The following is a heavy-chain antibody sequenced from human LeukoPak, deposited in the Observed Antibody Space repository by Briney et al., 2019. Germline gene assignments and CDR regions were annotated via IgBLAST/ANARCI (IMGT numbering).Heavy chain of an antibody. CDR2: IYYSGDT. Sequence: SETLPLTCTVSGGSISSSSYYWGWIRQPPGKGLEWIGSIYYSGDTYYNPSLKSRVTISVDTSKNQFSLELSSVTAADTALYYCARLRGYTYGNPGYWGQGSLVTVSS. V-gene: IGHV4-39*01. CDR1: GGSISSSSYY. D-gene: IGHD5-18*01. CDR3: ARLRGYTYGNPGY. J-gene: IGHJ4*02.